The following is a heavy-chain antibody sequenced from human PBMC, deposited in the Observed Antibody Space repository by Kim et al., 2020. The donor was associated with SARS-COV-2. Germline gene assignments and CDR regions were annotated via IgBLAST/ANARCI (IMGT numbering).Heavy chain of an antibody. D-gene: IGHD4-17*01. Sequence: SHKSRVTISVDTSKNQFALKLSSVTAADTAVYYCARQPSVTNYYYYGMDVWGQGTTVTVSS. CDR3: ARQPSVTNYYYYGMDV. V-gene: IGHV4-34*01. J-gene: IGHJ6*02.